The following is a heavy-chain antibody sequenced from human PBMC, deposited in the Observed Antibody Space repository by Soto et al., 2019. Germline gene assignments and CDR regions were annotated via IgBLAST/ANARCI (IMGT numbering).Heavy chain of an antibody. CDR1: GFTFSSFA. V-gene: IGHV3-23*01. CDR2: SSGSGDSA. Sequence: EVQLLESGGGLVQPGGSLRLSCAASGFTFSSFAMRWVRQAPGKGLEWVSSSSGSGDSAYYADSVKGRFTISRDNSKNTLYLQMNSLRAEGTAVYYCARRGSGNYYDYWGQGTLVTVSS. J-gene: IGHJ4*02. CDR3: ARRGSGNYYDY. D-gene: IGHD1-26*01.